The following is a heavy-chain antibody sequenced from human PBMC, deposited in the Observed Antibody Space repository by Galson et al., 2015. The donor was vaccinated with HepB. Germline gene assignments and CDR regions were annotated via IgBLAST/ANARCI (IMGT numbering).Heavy chain of an antibody. CDR1: GFTFSSYW. V-gene: IGHV3-74*01. Sequence: SLRLSCAASGFTFSSYWMHWVRQAPGKGLVWVSRINSDGSSTSYADSVKGRFTISRDNAKNTLYLQMNSLRAEDTAVYYCARVSYYDFWSGVFDCWGQGTLVTVSS. J-gene: IGHJ4*02. CDR3: ARVSYYDFWSGVFDC. CDR2: INSDGSST. D-gene: IGHD3-3*01.